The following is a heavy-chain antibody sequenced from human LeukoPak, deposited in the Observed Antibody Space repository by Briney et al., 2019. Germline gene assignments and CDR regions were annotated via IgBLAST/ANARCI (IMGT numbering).Heavy chain of an antibody. V-gene: IGHV1-18*01. CDR2: ISAYNGNT. Sequence: ASVKVFCKASGYTFNSYGISWVRHAPGQGLEWMGWISAYNGNTNYAQKLQGRVTMTTDTSTSTAYMEPRRLRSDDTDVYYCARDRAVPATAITLDYWRQGTLVTVSS. D-gene: IGHD2-2*01. CDR1: GYTFNSYG. CDR3: ARDRAVPATAITLDY. J-gene: IGHJ4*02.